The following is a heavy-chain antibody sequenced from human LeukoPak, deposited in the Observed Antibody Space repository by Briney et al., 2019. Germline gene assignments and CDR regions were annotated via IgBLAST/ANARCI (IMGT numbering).Heavy chain of an antibody. J-gene: IGHJ4*02. Sequence: SETLSLTCSVSGGXISSYYCSWIRQPPGKGQEWLGYIYYSGSTNYNPSLKSRVTMSVDTSKNQFSLKLSSVTAADTAVYYCARKGGWGTGKPFDYWGQGTQVTVSS. V-gene: IGHV4-59*01. D-gene: IGHD5-12*01. CDR3: ARKGGWGTGKPFDY. CDR1: GGXISSYY. CDR2: IYYSGST.